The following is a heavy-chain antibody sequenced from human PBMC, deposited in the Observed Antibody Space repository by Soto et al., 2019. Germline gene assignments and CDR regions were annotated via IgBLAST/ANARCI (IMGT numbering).Heavy chain of an antibody. Sequence: PSETLSLTCTVSGGSVSSGSYYWSWIRQPPGKGLEWIGYIYYSGSTNYNPSLKSRVTISVDTSKNQFSLKLSSVTAADTAVYYCARDLVVRGNPGYYYGMDVWGQGTTVTVSS. CDR2: IYYSGST. CDR1: GGSVSSGSYY. D-gene: IGHD3-10*01. J-gene: IGHJ6*02. V-gene: IGHV4-61*01. CDR3: ARDLVVRGNPGYYYGMDV.